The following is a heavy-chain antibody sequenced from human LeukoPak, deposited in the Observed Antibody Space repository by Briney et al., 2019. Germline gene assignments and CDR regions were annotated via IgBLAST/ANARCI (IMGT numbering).Heavy chain of an antibody. J-gene: IGHJ5*02. Sequence: PSETLSLTCTVSGGSISGKYWSWIRQPPGKGLEWIGYIYYSGSATYNPSLKSRVTISVDTSKNQFSLKLSSVTAADTAVYYCARRDYGDYWFDPWGQGTLVTVSS. CDR1: GGSISGKY. CDR3: ARRDYGDYWFDP. V-gene: IGHV4-59*08. D-gene: IGHD4-17*01. CDR2: IYYSGSA.